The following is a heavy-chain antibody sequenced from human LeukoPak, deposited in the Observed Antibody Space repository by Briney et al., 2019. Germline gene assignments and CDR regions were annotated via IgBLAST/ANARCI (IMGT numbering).Heavy chain of an antibody. CDR3: ARNLYCGGGSCYPSALGMDV. CDR2: ISGGGGST. J-gene: IGHJ6*02. CDR1: GFTFTSYS. D-gene: IGHD2-15*01. Sequence: PGGSLRLSCAASGFTFTSYSMNWVRQAPGKGLEWVSPISGGGGSTYYADSVKGRFTISRDNSKNTLFLQMNSLRAEDTAVYYCARNLYCGGGSCYPSALGMDVWGQGTTVTVSS. V-gene: IGHV3-23*01.